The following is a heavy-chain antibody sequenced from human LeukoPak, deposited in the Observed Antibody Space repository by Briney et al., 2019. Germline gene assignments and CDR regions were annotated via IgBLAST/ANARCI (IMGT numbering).Heavy chain of an antibody. V-gene: IGHV3-21*01. CDR3: ARDRTVMLTAISRKPNYYMDV. D-gene: IGHD2-21*02. J-gene: IGHJ6*03. Sequence: GGSLRLSCAASGFTFSSYSMNWVRRAPGKGLEWVSSISSSSSYIYYADSVKGRFTISRDNAKNSLYLQMNSLRAEDTAVYFCARDRTVMLTAISRKPNYYMDVWGKGTTVTVSS. CDR1: GFTFSSYS. CDR2: ISSSSSYI.